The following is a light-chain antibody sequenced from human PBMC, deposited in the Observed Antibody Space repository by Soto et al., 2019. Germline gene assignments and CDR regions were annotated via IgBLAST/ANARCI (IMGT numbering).Light chain of an antibody. CDR3: QSYDSSLSVSV. J-gene: IGLJ1*01. CDR2: GNS. CDR1: SSNIGAGYD. Sequence: QAVVTQPPSVSGAPGQRVTISCTGSSSNIGAGYDVHWYQQLPGTAPKLLIYGNSNRPSGVPDRFSGSKSGTSASLAITGLQAEEEADYYCQSYDSSLSVSVFGTGTKLTVL. V-gene: IGLV1-40*01.